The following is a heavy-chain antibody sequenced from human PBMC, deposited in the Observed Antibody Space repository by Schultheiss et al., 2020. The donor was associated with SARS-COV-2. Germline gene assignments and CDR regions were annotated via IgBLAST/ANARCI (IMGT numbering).Heavy chain of an antibody. D-gene: IGHD2-2*02. V-gene: IGHV3-30*03. CDR3: AREGLIVVVPAAIPGGMDV. J-gene: IGHJ6*02. Sequence: GGSLRLSCAASGFTFSNAWMSWVRQAPGKGLEWVAVISYDGSNKYYADSVKGRFTISRDNAKNSLYLQMNSLRAEDTAVYYCAREGLIVVVPAAIPGGMDVWGQGTTVTVSS. CDR2: ISYDGSNK. CDR1: GFTFSNAW.